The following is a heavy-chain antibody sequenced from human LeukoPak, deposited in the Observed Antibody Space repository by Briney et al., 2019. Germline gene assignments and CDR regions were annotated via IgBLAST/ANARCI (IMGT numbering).Heavy chain of an antibody. CDR3: ARGGGHSFFDP. J-gene: IGHJ5*02. V-gene: IGHV3-74*01. D-gene: IGHD5-18*01. CDR2: INSDGSST. CDR1: GFTFSNYW. Sequence: PGGSLRLSCAASGFTFSNYWMHWVRQAPGKGLVWVSRINSDGSSTTYADSVKGRFTISRDNAKNTLYLQMNSLRAEDTAVYYCARGGGHSFFDPWGQGTLVTVSS.